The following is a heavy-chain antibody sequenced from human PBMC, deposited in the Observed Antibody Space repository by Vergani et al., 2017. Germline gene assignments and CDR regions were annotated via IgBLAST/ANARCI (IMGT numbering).Heavy chain of an antibody. J-gene: IGHJ4*02. CDR3: GRGDYGDYLYLNY. V-gene: IGHV5-51*03. Sequence: EVQLVQSGAEVKKPGESLTISCQGSGYSFTTYWIGWVRQMPGKGLEWMGIIYPGDSDTRYSPSFQGQVTISADKSINTAYLQWSSLKASDTAMYYCGRGDYGDYLYLNYWGQGTLVTVSS. CDR1: GYSFTTYW. CDR2: IYPGDSDT. D-gene: IGHD4-17*01.